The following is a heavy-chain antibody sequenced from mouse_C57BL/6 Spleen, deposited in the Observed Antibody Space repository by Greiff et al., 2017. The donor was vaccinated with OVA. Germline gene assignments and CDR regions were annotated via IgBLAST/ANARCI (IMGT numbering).Heavy chain of an antibody. D-gene: IGHD1-1*01. CDR3: AITYYSGSSYLGAMDY. V-gene: IGHV1-55*01. CDR2: IYPGSGST. J-gene: IGHJ4*01. CDR1: GYTFTSYW. Sequence: QVQLQQPGAELVKPGASVKMSCKASGYTFTSYWITWVKQRPGQGLEWIGDIYPGSGSTNYNEQFKSKATLTVDTASSTAYMKLSSLTSEDSAVYYCAITYYSGSSYLGAMDYWGQGTSVTVSS.